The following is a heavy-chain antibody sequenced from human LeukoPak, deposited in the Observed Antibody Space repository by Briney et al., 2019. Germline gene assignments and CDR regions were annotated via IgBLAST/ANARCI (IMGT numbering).Heavy chain of an antibody. V-gene: IGHV3-20*04. Sequence: PGGSLRLSCAASGFTFSSYSMNWVRQAPGKGLEWVSGIIWNGGSRGYADSVKGRFTISRDNARNSLYLQMNSLRAEDTALYYCARSRHSYDSTGFPHYWGQGTLVTVSS. CDR3: ARSRHSYDSTGFPHY. CDR2: IIWNGGSR. D-gene: IGHD3-22*01. CDR1: GFTFSSYS. J-gene: IGHJ4*02.